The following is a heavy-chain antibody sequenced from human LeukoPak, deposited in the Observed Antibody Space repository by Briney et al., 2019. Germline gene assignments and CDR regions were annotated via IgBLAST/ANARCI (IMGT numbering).Heavy chain of an antibody. V-gene: IGHV3-21*01. D-gene: IGHD3-22*01. CDR1: GFTFSSYS. CDR2: ISSSSSYI. CDR3: ARELGYYYASIGY. Sequence: GGSPRLSCAASGFTFSSYSMNWVRQAPGKGLEWVSSISSSSSYIYYADSVKGRFTISRDNAKNSLYLQMNSLRAEDTAVYYCARELGYYYASIGYWGQGTLVTVSS. J-gene: IGHJ4*02.